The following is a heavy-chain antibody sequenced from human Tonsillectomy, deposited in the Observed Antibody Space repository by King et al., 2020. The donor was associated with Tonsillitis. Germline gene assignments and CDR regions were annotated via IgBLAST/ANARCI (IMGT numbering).Heavy chain of an antibody. Sequence: VQLVESGGGLVQPGRSLRLSCAASGFTFDDYAMHWVRQAPGKGLEWVSGISWNSGSIGYADSVKGRFTISRDTAKNSLYLQMNSLRAEDTALYYCATARGTVAGPSNDRDYWGQGTLVTVSS. D-gene: IGHD6-19*01. CDR2: ISWNSGSI. V-gene: IGHV3-9*01. CDR1: GFTFDDYA. J-gene: IGHJ4*02. CDR3: ATARGTVAGPSNDRDY.